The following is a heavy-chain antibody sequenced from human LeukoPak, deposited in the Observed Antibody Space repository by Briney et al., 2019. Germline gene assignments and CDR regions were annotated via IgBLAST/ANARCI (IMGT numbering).Heavy chain of an antibody. J-gene: IGHJ4*02. Sequence: PSETLSLTCTVSGDSISSGTYYWGWIRQPPGKGLEWIGSIYYSGSTYYNSSLKSRVTMSVDTSKNQFSLKLRSVTAADTAVYYCARSQMKWLWGQGTLVIVSS. D-gene: IGHD5-12*01. CDR2: IYYSGST. CDR1: GDSISSGTYY. CDR3: ARSQMKWL. V-gene: IGHV4-39*07.